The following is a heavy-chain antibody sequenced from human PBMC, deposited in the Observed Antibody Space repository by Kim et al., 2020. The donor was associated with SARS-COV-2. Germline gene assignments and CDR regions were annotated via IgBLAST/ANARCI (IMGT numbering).Heavy chain of an antibody. Sequence: SVKVSCKASGGTFSSYAISWVRQAPGQGLEWMGGIIPIFGTANYAQKFQGRVTITADESTSTAYMELSSLRSEDTAVYYCARTNYYDSSGYYPVDYWGQGTLVTVSS. CDR2: IIPIFGTA. CDR3: ARTNYYDSSGYYPVDY. CDR1: GGTFSSYA. J-gene: IGHJ4*02. D-gene: IGHD3-22*01. V-gene: IGHV1-69*13.